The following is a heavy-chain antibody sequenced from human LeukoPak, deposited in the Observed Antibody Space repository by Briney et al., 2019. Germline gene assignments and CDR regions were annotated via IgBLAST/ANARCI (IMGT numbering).Heavy chain of an antibody. Sequence: ASVKASCKASGGTFSSYAISWVRQAPGQGLEWKGGIIPIFGTANYAQKFQGRVTITTDESTSTAYMELSSLRSEDTAVYYCATGHGQQLVLMMGYYYYMDVWGKGTTVTVSS. CDR3: ATGHGQQLVLMMGYYYYMDV. D-gene: IGHD6-13*01. CDR2: IIPIFGTA. CDR1: GGTFSSYA. V-gene: IGHV1-69*05. J-gene: IGHJ6*03.